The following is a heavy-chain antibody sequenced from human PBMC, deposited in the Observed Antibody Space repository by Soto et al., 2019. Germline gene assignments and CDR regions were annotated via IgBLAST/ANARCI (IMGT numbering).Heavy chain of an antibody. V-gene: IGHV3-21*01. Sequence: GSLRLSCAASGFTFSSYSMNWVRQAPGKGLEWVSSISSSSSYIYYADSVKGRFTISRDNAKNSLYLQMNSLRAEDTAVYYCARVSSHGDHFDYWGQGTLVTVSS. CDR3: ARVSSHGDHFDY. CDR1: GFTFSSYS. CDR2: ISSSSSYI. J-gene: IGHJ4*02. D-gene: IGHD4-17*01.